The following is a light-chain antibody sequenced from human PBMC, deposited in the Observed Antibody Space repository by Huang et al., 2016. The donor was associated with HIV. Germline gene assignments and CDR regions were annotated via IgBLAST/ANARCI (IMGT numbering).Light chain of an antibody. J-gene: IGKJ3*01. CDR3: QQYNNWPIFT. V-gene: IGKV3-15*01. Sequence: EIVMTQSPATLSVSPGERSTLACRASQSVSSKVSCYQEKPGQAPRLLIYDASTRATVIPARFSGSGSGTEFTLTISSLQSEYFAVYYCQQYNNWPIFTFGPGTKVDIK. CDR1: QSVSSK. CDR2: DAS.